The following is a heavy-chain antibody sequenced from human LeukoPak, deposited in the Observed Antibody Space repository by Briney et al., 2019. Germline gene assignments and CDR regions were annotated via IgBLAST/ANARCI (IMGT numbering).Heavy chain of an antibody. D-gene: IGHD5-24*01. CDR1: GFTFSSYA. J-gene: IGHJ4*02. CDR2: ISGRGDNT. CDR3: AKRPRWLQFHY. V-gene: IGHV3-23*01. Sequence: GKSLRRSCAASGFTFSSYAMSWVRQAPGKGLEWVSGISGRGDNTSYADSVKGRFTISRDNSKNTLYLQMNSLRAEDTAVYYCAKRPRWLQFHYWGQGTLVTVSS.